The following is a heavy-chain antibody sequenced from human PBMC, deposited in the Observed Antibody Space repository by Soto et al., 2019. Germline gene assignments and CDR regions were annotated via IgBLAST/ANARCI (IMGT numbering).Heavy chain of an antibody. CDR1: GYTFTGQF. D-gene: IGHD1-20*01. CDR2: INPNSGDT. V-gene: IGHV1-2*02. CDR3: ALTGRGGS. Sequence: ASVKVSCKASGYTFTGQFMLWVRQAPGQGLEWMGWINPNSGDTTYSQRFQGRVTMTRDTSITTGYMELTGLTSDDTAVYYCALTGRGGSWGQGTLVTVSS. J-gene: IGHJ5*02.